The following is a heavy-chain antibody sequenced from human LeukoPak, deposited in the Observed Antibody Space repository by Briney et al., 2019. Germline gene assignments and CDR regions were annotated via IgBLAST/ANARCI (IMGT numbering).Heavy chain of an antibody. CDR3: ARLRMTPYNRGAFDI. D-gene: IGHD1-14*01. CDR2: SYIAGNT. V-gene: IGHV3-53*01. J-gene: IGHJ3*02. CDR1: GFLVRDKY. Sequence: PGGALRLPRSGPGFLVRDKYLRGARQAPGKGLEGGSISYIAGNTFNPAAAKGRFTISRDNSKSTVYLQMQSLRADDTAVYYCARLRMTPYNRGAFDIWGRGTMVSVSS.